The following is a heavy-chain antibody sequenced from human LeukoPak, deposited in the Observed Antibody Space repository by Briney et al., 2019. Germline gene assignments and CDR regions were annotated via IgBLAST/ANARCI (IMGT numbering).Heavy chain of an antibody. CDR3: ASTLDSSGYPIDH. CDR1: GFTFATYS. V-gene: IGHV3-21*04. CDR2: ISSSSGYM. J-gene: IGHJ4*02. D-gene: IGHD3-22*01. Sequence: GGSLRLSCAASGFTFATYSMNWVRQAPGRGLEWVSAISSSSGYMYYADSVRGRFTISRDNAKNSVYLQMNSLRAEDTAVYYCASTLDSSGYPIDHWGQGALVTVSS.